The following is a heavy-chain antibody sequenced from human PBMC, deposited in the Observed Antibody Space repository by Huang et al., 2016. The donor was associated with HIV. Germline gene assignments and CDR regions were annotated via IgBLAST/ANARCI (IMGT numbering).Heavy chain of an antibody. V-gene: IGHV3-30*02. Sequence: QVQLVESGGGVVQPGGSLRLSCAASGFTFSSYGMYWVRQAPGSGLEWVALIHYDGSNRYYDDSVKGRFTIFRDNAKNTLYLEVNSLRAEDTAVYFCAKFGSSGYLPRYSFDYWGQGTLVTVSS. J-gene: IGHJ4*02. D-gene: IGHD3-22*01. CDR1: GFTFSSYG. CDR2: IHYDGSNR. CDR3: AKFGSSGYLPRYSFDY.